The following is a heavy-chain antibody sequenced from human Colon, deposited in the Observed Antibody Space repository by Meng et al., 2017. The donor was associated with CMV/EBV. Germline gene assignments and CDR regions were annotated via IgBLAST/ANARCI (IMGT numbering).Heavy chain of an antibody. CDR3: AREVVAATPWLDP. CDR2: ISSSSSYI. CDR1: GFTFSSYS. V-gene: IGHV3-21*06. J-gene: IGHJ5*02. Sequence: GGSLRLSCAASGFTFSSYSMNWVRQAPGKGLEWVSSISSSSSYIYYADSVKGRFTVSRDDSKNTLYLQMNSLRPDDTAMYYCAREVVAATPWLDPWGQGTQVTVSS. D-gene: IGHD2-15*01.